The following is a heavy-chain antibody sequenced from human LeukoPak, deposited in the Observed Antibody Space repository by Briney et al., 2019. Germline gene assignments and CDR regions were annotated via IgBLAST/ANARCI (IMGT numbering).Heavy chain of an antibody. CDR1: GFTFSSYA. Sequence: GGSLRLSCAASGFTFSSYAMHWVRQAPGKGLEYVSAISSNGGSTYYASSVKGRFTISRDNSKNTLYLQMGSLRAEDMAVYYCARSYSSSWYREGNWFDPWGQGTLVTVSS. J-gene: IGHJ5*02. D-gene: IGHD6-13*01. V-gene: IGHV3-64*01. CDR2: ISSNGGST. CDR3: ARSYSSSWYREGNWFDP.